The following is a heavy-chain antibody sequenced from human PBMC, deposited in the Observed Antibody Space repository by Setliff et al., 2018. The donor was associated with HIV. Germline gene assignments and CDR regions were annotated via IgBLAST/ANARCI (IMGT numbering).Heavy chain of an antibody. CDR3: ARAGLYSSSWHYYYYYMDV. CDR1: GFSFSIYA. V-gene: IGHV3-33*01. J-gene: IGHJ6*03. CDR2: VRSNGLDK. D-gene: IGHD6-13*01. Sequence: PGGSLRLSCAASGFSFSIYAMHWVRQAPGKGLEWVAVVRSNGLDKYYADSVKGRFTISRDNAKNTLYLQMNSLRAEDTAVYYCARAGLYSSSWHYYYYYMDVWGKGTTVTVSS.